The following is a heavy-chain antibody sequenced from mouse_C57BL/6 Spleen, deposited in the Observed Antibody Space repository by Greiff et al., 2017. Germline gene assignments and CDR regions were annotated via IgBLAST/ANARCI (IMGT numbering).Heavy chain of an antibody. CDR3: ASADYYGSSPCAY. J-gene: IGHJ3*01. D-gene: IGHD1-1*01. V-gene: IGHV1-39*01. CDR2: INPNYGTT. CDR1: GYSFTDYN. Sequence: EVQVVESGPELVKPGASVKISCKASGYSFTDYNMNWVKQSNGKSLEWIGVINPNYGTTSYNQKFKGKATLTVDQSSSTAYMQLNSLTSEDSAVYDCASADYYGSSPCAYWGQGTLVTVSA.